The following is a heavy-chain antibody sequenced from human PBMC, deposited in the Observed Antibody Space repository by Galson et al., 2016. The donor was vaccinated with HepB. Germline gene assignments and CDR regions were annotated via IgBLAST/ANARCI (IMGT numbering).Heavy chain of an antibody. CDR2: MFYSRST. CDR3: ARQSVGAFDY. Sequence: ETLSLTCTVSGGSIVSSSYYWGWIRQPPGKGLDWIGNMFYSRSTYYNPSLKSRVTMSVDTSRNQFSLQLTSVTAADTAVYYCARQSVGAFDYWGQGTLVTVSS. J-gene: IGHJ4*02. D-gene: IGHD1-26*01. V-gene: IGHV4-39*01. CDR1: GGSIVSSSYY.